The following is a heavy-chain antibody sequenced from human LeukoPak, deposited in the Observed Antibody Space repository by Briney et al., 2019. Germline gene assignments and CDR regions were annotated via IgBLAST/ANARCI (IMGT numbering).Heavy chain of an antibody. V-gene: IGHV4-34*01. Sequence: SETLSLTCAVYGGSFSGYYWSWSRQPPGKGLEWIGEINHSGSTNYNPSLKSRVTISVDTSKNQFSLKLSSVTAADTAVYYCARGRTGLNYFDYWGQGTLVTVSS. CDR2: INHSGST. D-gene: IGHD4-17*01. CDR1: GGSFSGYY. J-gene: IGHJ4*02. CDR3: ARGRTGLNYFDY.